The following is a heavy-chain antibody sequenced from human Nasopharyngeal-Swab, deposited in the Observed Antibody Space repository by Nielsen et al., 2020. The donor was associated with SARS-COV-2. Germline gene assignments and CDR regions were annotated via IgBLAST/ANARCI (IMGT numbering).Heavy chain of an antibody. CDR3: ARDYGDYGNYYYGMDV. J-gene: IGHJ6*02. CDR2: IKQDGSEK. V-gene: IGHV3-7*01. CDR1: GFTFSSYW. D-gene: IGHD4-17*01. Sequence: GGSLRLSCAASGFTFSSYWMSWVRQAPGKGLEWVANIKQDGSEKYYVDSVKGRFTISGDNAKNSLYLQMNSLRAEDTAVYYCARDYGDYGNYYYGMDVWGQGTTVTVSS.